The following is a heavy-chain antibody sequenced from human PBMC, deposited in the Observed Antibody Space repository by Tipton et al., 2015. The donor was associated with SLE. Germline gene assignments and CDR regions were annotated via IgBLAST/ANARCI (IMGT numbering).Heavy chain of an antibody. D-gene: IGHD6-13*01. V-gene: IGHV4-34*01. Sequence: TLSLTCAVYGGSFGGYYWSWIRQPPGKGLEWIGEINHSGSTNYNPSLKSRVTISVDTSKNQFSLKLSAVTAADTAVYYCARVVAAAGTAFDIWGQGTMVTVSS. CDR2: INHSGST. CDR3: ARVVAAAGTAFDI. CDR1: GGSFGGYY. J-gene: IGHJ3*02.